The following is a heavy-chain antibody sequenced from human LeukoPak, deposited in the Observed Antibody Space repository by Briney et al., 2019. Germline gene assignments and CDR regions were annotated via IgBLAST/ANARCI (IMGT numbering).Heavy chain of an antibody. V-gene: IGHV4-34*01. Sequence: SETLSLTCAVYGGSFSGYYWSWIRQPPGKGLEWIGEINHSGSTNYNPSLKSRVTISVDTSKNQFSLKLSSVTAADTAVYYCARVRGVINPIDYWGQGTLVTVSS. CDR1: GGSFSGYY. J-gene: IGHJ4*02. CDR3: ARVRGVINPIDY. CDR2: INHSGST. D-gene: IGHD3-10*01.